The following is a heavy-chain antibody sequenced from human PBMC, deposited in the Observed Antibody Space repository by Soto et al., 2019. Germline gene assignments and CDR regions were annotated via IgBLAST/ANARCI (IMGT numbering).Heavy chain of an antibody. CDR1: GGSISGNY. D-gene: IGHD3-9*01. Sequence: SETLSLTCTVSGGSISGNYWSWIRQPPGKGLEWIGYIYYSGSTNYNPSLKSRVTISVDTSENQFSLRLTSVTAADTAVYYCARTYYDILSSYYPWNYYYYLDVRGKGTTVTVPS. CDR2: IYYSGST. V-gene: IGHV4-59*01. J-gene: IGHJ6*03. CDR3: ARTYYDILSSYYPWNYYYYLDV.